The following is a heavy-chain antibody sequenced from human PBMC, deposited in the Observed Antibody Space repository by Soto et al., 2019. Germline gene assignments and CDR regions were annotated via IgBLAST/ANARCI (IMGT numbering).Heavy chain of an antibody. CDR1: GFTFSSYS. CDR3: ARDEWGYCSGGSCMD. D-gene: IGHD2-15*01. V-gene: IGHV3-21*01. Sequence: GGSLRLSCAASGFTFSSYSMNWVRQAPGKGLEWVSSISSSSSYIYYADSVKGRFTISRDNAKNSLYLQMNSLRAEDTAVYYCARDEWGYCSGGSCMDWGQGTLVTVSS. J-gene: IGHJ4*02. CDR2: ISSSSSYI.